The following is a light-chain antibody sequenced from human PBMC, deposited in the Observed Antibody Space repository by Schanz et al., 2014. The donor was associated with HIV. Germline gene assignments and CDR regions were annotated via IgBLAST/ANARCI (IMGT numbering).Light chain of an antibody. J-gene: IGLJ2*01. CDR2: DVN. V-gene: IGLV2-14*03. CDR3: SSYTGSSSVI. CDR1: SSDVGVYNY. Sequence: QSALTQPASVSGSPGQSITISCTGTSSDVGVYNYLPWYQHHPGKAPKLMIYDVNNRPSGVPDRFSGSKSGSTASLTVSGLQPEDEADYYCSSYTGSSSVIFGGGTKLTVL.